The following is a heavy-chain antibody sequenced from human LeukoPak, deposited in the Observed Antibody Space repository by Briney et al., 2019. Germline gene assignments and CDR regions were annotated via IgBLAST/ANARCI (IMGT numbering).Heavy chain of an antibody. CDR1: GFTFDDYA. D-gene: IGHD3-10*01. V-gene: IGHV3-9*01. J-gene: IGHJ6*02. CDR3: AKDVAGAYYYGMDV. CDR2: ISWNSGSI. Sequence: SLRLSCGASGFTFDDYAMHWVRQAPGKGLEWVSGISWNSGSIGYADSVKGRFTISRDNAKNSLYLQMNSLRAEDTALYYCAKDVAGAYYYGMDVWGQGTTVTVSS.